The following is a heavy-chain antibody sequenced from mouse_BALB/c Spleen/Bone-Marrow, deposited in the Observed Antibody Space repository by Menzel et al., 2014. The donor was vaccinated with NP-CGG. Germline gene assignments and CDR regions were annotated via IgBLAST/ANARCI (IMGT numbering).Heavy chain of an antibody. CDR2: IDPENGNI. Sequence: DVPLVESGADLVKPGASVKLSCTASGFNIKDTYIHWVKRRPEQGLEWIGRIDPENGNIKYDPKFQVKATITADTSSNTAYLQLSSLTSEDTAVYYCTRRGFDFWGQGTTLTVSS. CDR1: GFNIKDTY. CDR3: TRRGFDF. J-gene: IGHJ2*01. V-gene: IGHV14-3*02.